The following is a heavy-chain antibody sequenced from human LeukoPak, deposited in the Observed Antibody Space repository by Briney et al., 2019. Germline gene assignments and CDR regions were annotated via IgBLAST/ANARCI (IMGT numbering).Heavy chain of an antibody. V-gene: IGHV1-69*13. CDR2: FIPSFDST. CDR1: GGSFNTYG. D-gene: IGHD3-3*01. CDR3: ATQQFFEWLFHL. J-gene: IGHJ4*02. Sequence: GASVKVSCKASGGSFNTYGINWLRQAPGQGPEWMGGFIPSFDSTNYAQTFKDRMTITADESTTTVYMELSNLRSEDTAIYYCATQQFFEWLFHLWGPGTLVTVSS.